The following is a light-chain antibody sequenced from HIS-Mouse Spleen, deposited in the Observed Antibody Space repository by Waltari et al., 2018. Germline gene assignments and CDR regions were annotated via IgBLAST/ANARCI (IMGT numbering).Light chain of an antibody. CDR3: CSYAGSYTWV. V-gene: IGLV2-11*01. Sequence: QSALTQPRPVSGSPGQSVTISCTGTRSAVGGYNYLSWYQQHPGKAPKLMIYDVSKRPSGVPDRFSGSKSGNTASLTISGLQAEDEADYYCCSYAGSYTWVFGGGTKLTVL. J-gene: IGLJ3*02. CDR2: DVS. CDR1: RSAVGGYNY.